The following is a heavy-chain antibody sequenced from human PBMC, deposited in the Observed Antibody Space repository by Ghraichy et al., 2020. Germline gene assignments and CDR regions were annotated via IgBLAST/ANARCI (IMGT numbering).Heavy chain of an antibody. Sequence: ASVKVSCKASGYTFTSYGISWVRQAPGQGLEWMGWISAYNGNTNYAQKLQGRVTMTTDTSTSTAYMELRSLRSDDTAVYYCARDPDHDDSNYVTDYRGQGTLVTVSS. CDR1: GYTFTSYG. J-gene: IGHJ4*02. CDR2: ISAYNGNT. D-gene: IGHD4-11*01. CDR3: ARDPDHDDSNYVTDY. V-gene: IGHV1-18*01.